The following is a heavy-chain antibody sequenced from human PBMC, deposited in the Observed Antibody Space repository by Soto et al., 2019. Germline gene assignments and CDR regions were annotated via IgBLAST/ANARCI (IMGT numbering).Heavy chain of an antibody. V-gene: IGHV4-59*01. D-gene: IGHD3-22*01. CDR2: IFYSGST. J-gene: IGHJ4*02. CDR1: GGSISSFY. CDR3: ATGDYYDMSGYYYVGKYFDY. Sequence: SETLSLTCTVSGGSISSFYWSWIRQPPGRGLEWIGYIFYSGSTNFNPSLKSRVTMSVDMSKNQFSLKLNSVTAADTAVYYCATGDYYDMSGYYYVGKYFDYWGQGTLVTVSS.